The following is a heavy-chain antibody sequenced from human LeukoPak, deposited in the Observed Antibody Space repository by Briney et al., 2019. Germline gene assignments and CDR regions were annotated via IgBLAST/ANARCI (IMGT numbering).Heavy chain of an antibody. Sequence: RHGESLKISCRGSGYSFATYWIGWVRQMPGKGLEWMGIIYSGDSDTRYSPSFQGQVTISADKSISTAYLQWSSLKASDTAMYYCARHSYGFDYWGQGTLVTVSS. CDR2: IYSGDSDT. CDR1: GYSFATYW. D-gene: IGHD3-10*01. J-gene: IGHJ4*02. CDR3: ARHSYGFDY. V-gene: IGHV5-51*01.